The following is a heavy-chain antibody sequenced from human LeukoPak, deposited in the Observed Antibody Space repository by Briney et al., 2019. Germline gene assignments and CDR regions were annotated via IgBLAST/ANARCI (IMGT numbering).Heavy chain of an antibody. CDR1: GYTFTSYG. J-gene: IGHJ6*03. V-gene: IGHV1-18*01. CDR3: ARDSGSSSWYLGYYYYYYMDV. D-gene: IGHD6-13*01. CDR2: ISAYNGNT. Sequence: ASVKVSCKASGYTFTSYGISWVRQAPGQGLEWTGWISAYNGNTNYAQKLQGRVTMTTDTSTSTAYMELRSLRSDDTAVYYCARDSGSSSWYLGYYYYYYMDVWGKGTTVTVSS.